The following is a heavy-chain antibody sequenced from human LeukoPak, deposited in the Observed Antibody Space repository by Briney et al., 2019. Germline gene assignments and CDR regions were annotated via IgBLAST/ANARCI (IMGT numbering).Heavy chain of an antibody. V-gene: IGHV3-49*03. CDR2: IRSKAYGGTT. CDR3: TTEILILPRNYRYFDWLSHWFDP. Sequence: PGGSLRLSCTASGFTFGDYAMSWFRQAPGKGLEWVGFIRSKAYGGTTEYAASVKGRFTISRDDSKSIAYLQMNSLKTEDTAVYYCTTEILILPRNYRYFDWLSHWFDPWGQGTLVTVSS. CDR1: GFTFGDYA. J-gene: IGHJ5*02. D-gene: IGHD3-9*01.